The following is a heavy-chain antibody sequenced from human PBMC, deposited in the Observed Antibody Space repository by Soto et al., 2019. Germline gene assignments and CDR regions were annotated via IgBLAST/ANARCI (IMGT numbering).Heavy chain of an antibody. Sequence: TLSLSCTVADGSIRSGGCCWSWIRQHPGKGLEWIGYIYYSGSTYYNPSLKSRVTISVDTSKNQFSLKLSSVTAADTAVYYCARAELRIAAAGYFDYWVQGTLVPGFS. V-gene: IGHV4-31*03. CDR2: IYYSGST. J-gene: IGHJ4*02. CDR3: ARAELRIAAAGYFDY. D-gene: IGHD6-13*01. CDR1: DGSIRSGGCC.